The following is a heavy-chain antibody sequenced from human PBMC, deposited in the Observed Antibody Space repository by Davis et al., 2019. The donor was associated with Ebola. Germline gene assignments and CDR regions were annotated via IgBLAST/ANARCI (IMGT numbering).Heavy chain of an antibody. CDR2: IRQDGSDK. D-gene: IGHD5-12*01. J-gene: IGHJ4*02. Sequence: GGSLRLSCAAFGFTFRNYWMSWVRQAPGKGLEWVANIRQDGSDKYYVDSVKGRFTISRDNAKNSLYLQMNSLRAEDTAVYYCARGVGPKGYSGYDEPYWGQGTLVTVSS. V-gene: IGHV3-7*03. CDR1: GFTFRNYW. CDR3: ARGVGPKGYSGYDEPY.